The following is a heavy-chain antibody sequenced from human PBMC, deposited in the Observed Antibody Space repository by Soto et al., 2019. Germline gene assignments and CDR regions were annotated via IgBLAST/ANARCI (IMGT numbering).Heavy chain of an antibody. CDR3: ARDLYNWNYKGAFDI. Sequence: QVQLVESGGGVVQPGRSLSLSCAASGFTFSSYAMHWVRQAPGKGLEWVAVISYDGSNKYYADSVKGRFTISRDNSKNTLYLQMNSLRAEDTAVYYCARDLYNWNYKGAFDIWGQGTMVTVSS. J-gene: IGHJ3*02. CDR2: ISYDGSNK. CDR1: GFTFSSYA. D-gene: IGHD1-7*01. V-gene: IGHV3-30-3*01.